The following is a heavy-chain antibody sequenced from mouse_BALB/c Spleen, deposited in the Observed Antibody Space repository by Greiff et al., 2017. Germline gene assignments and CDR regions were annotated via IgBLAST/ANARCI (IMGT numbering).Heavy chain of an antibody. Sequence: EVKLVESGPSLVKPSQTLSLTCSVTGDSITSGYWNWIRKFPGNKLEYMGYISYSGSTYYNPSLKSRISITRDTSKNQYYLQLNSVTTEDTATYYCARGHGSWFAYWGQGTLVTVSA. D-gene: IGHD2-2*01. CDR1: GDSITSGY. CDR3: ARGHGSWFAY. V-gene: IGHV3-8*02. J-gene: IGHJ3*01. CDR2: ISYSGST.